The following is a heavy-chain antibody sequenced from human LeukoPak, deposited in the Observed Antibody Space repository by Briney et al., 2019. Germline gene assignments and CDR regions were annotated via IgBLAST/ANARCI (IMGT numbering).Heavy chain of an antibody. CDR1: GYTFTGFY. Sequence: ASVTVSCKASGYTFTGFYMHWLRQAPGQGLEWMGWMNPNSGDANYAPKFQGRVTMTRDTSISTAYMELSSLRFDDTAVYYCARGHCGSATCQRNWFDPWGQGSLVTVSS. D-gene: IGHD2-2*01. V-gene: IGHV1-2*02. J-gene: IGHJ5*02. CDR2: MNPNSGDA. CDR3: ARGHCGSATCQRNWFDP.